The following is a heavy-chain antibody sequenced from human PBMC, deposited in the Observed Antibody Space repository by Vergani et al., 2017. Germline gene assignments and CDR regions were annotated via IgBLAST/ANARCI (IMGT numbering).Heavy chain of an antibody. CDR3: ARDLRGYFDY. Sequence: QVQLVQSGSELKKPGASVTVSCKASGSTFTNYVMTWVRQAPGQGLEWMGWINTYTGNPTYAQGFTGQFVFSLDTSVSTAYLQISSLKAEETAVYYCARDLRGYFDYWGQGTLVTVSS. J-gene: IGHJ4*02. CDR1: GSTFTNYV. D-gene: IGHD6-13*01. V-gene: IGHV7-4-1*02. CDR2: INTYTGNP.